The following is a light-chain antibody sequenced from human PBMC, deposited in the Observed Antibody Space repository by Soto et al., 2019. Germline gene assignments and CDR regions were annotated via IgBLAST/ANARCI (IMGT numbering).Light chain of an antibody. CDR1: QSVSSY. V-gene: IGKV3-11*01. Sequence: EIGLTQSPATLSLSPGERATLSCRASQSVSSYLAWYQQKPGQAPRLLIYDASNRATGIPARFSGSGSGADFTLTISRLEPEDFAVYYCQQHNDWVTFGGGTKVDIK. J-gene: IGKJ4*01. CDR3: QQHNDWVT. CDR2: DAS.